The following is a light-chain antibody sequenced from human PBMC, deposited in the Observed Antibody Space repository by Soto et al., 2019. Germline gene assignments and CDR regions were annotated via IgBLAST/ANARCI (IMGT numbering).Light chain of an antibody. CDR3: GSWDSSLSAYV. V-gene: IGLV1-51*01. CDR2: DDD. J-gene: IGLJ1*01. CDR1: RSNIGGNS. Sequence: QTVVTQPPSVSAAPGQRVTISCSGSRSNIGGNSVSWYQQLPGTAPKLLIYDDDKRPSGIPDRFSGSKSGTSATLGITGFQTGDEADHYCGSWDSSLSAYVFGTGTKVTVL.